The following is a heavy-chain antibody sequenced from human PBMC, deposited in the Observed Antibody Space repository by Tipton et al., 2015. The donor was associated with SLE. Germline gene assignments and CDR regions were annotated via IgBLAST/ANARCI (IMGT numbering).Heavy chain of an antibody. CDR3: ARDQKYGSSECYYCYGMDV. D-gene: IGHD6-6*01. CDR2: ISAYNGNT. Sequence: QLVQSGAEVKKPGASVKVSCKASGYTFTSYGISWVRQAPGQGLEWMGWISAYNGNTNYAQKLQGRVTMTTDTSTSPAYMELRSLRSNDTAGYYCARDQKYGSSECYYCYGMDVWGQGTTVPVSS. CDR1: GYTFTSYG. V-gene: IGHV1-18*01. J-gene: IGHJ6*02.